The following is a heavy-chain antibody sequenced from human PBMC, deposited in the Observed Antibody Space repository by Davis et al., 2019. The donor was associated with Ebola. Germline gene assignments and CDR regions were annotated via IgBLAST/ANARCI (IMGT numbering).Heavy chain of an antibody. CDR2: ISESDGGST. CDR1: GFTFSDYA. V-gene: IGHV3-23*01. J-gene: IGHJ5*02. CDR3: AKGGRTFDP. Sequence: GESLKISCGVSGFTFSDYAMSWVRQAPGKGLDWVSTISESDGGSTYYADSVKGRFTISRDNSINTLFLHMNSLRVEDTAIYYCAKGGRTFDPWGQGTLVTVSS. D-gene: IGHD1-1*01.